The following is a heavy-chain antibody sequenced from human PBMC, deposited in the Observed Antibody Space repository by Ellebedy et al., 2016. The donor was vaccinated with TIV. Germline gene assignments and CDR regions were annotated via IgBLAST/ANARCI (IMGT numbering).Heavy chain of an antibody. CDR3: ARVVWQQPVSYAFDF. V-gene: IGHV4-59*01. CDR1: GGSISNYY. D-gene: IGHD6-13*01. J-gene: IGHJ3*01. CDR2: IYYSGNA. Sequence: MPSETLSLTCTVSGGSISNYYWSWIRQPPGKGLEWIGYIYYSGNANYNPSLTSRVTISVDTSKNHFSLRLTSVTAADTAVYYCARVVWQQPVSYAFDFWGQGTMVTVSS.